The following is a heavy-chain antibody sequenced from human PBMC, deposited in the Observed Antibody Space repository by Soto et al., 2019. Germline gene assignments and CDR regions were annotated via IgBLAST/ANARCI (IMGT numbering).Heavy chain of an antibody. V-gene: IGHV4-31*03. CDR2: IYHSGRT. CDR3: ASLVGCDSEYYFDY. Sequence: PSETLSLTCTVSGVSISSGGYYWGWIRQHPEKGLEWIGNIYHSGRTYYNPSLKSRVIMSVDTSKNHFSLNLNSVTAADTAMYFCASLVGCDSEYYFDYWGQGTLVTVSS. CDR1: GVSISSGGYY. J-gene: IGHJ4*02. D-gene: IGHD2-21*02.